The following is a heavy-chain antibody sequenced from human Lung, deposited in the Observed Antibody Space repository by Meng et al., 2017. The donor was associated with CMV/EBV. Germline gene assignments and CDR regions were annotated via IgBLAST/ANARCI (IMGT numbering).Heavy chain of an antibody. CDR1: GFTFSDYY. D-gene: IGHD1-26*01. V-gene: IGHV3-11*01. CDR2: ISSSGSTI. CDR3: ASHRYSGSYYPPAWFDP. Sequence: SXAASGFTFSDYYMSWIRQAPGKGPEWVSYISSSGSTIYYADSVKGRFTISRDNAKNSLYLQMNSLRAEDTAVYYCASHRYSGSYYPPAWFDPWGQGTLVXVSS. J-gene: IGHJ5*02.